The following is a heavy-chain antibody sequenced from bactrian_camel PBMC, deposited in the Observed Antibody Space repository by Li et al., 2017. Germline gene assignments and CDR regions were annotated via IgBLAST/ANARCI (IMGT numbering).Heavy chain of an antibody. CDR3: AVDSPTARADVRTLYAMY. J-gene: IGHJ4*01. CDR1: GSTAGRHC. CDR2: IRTGYPFTS. D-gene: IGHD3*01. Sequence: DVQLVESGGGSVRTGGSLRLSCTASGSTAGRHCWAWFRQSPGNERETVASIRTGYPFTSDFADSVQGRFRISQDNAKNTLYLQMNDLRPEDTGVNYCAVDSPTARADVRTLYAMYLGQGTQVTVS. V-gene: IGHV3S19*01.